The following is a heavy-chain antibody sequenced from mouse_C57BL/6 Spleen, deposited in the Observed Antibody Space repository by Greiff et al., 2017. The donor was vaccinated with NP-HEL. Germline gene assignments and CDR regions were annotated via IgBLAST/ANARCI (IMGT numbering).Heavy chain of an antibody. CDR2: IDPNSGGT. J-gene: IGHJ2*01. CDR3: ARWDDY. D-gene: IGHD4-1*01. V-gene: IGHV1-72*01. CDR1: GYTFTSYW. Sequence: QVQLQQPGAELVKPGASVKLSCKASGYTFTSYWMPWVKQRPGRGREWIGRIDPNSGGTKYNEKLKSKATLTVDKHSSTAYMQLSSLTSEDAAVYYCARWDDYWGQGTTLTVSS.